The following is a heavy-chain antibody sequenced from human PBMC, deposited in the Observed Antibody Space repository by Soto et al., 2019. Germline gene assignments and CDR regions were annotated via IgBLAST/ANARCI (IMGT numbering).Heavy chain of an antibody. CDR2: ISGSGGST. Sequence: PGGSLRLSCAASGFTFSSYAMSWVHQAPGKGLEWVSAISGSGGSTYYADSVKGRFTISRDNSKNTLYLQMNSLRAEDTAVYYCARRLWFGELLAPGYYYGMDVWGQGTTVTVSS. V-gene: IGHV3-23*01. CDR3: ARRLWFGELLAPGYYYGMDV. D-gene: IGHD3-10*01. CDR1: GFTFSSYA. J-gene: IGHJ6*02.